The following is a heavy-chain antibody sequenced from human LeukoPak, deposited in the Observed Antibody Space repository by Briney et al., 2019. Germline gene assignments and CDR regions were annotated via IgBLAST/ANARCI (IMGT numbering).Heavy chain of an antibody. D-gene: IGHD3-22*01. CDR1: GFTFSGYE. J-gene: IGHJ3*02. CDR2: ISSSGSTI. Sequence: GGSLRLSCAASGFTFSGYEMSWVRQAPGKGLEWVSYISSSGSTIFYADSVKGRFTISRDNAKNSLYLQMNSLRAEDTAVYYCARESSGAGGAFDIWGQGTMVTVSS. V-gene: IGHV3-48*03. CDR3: ARESSGAGGAFDI.